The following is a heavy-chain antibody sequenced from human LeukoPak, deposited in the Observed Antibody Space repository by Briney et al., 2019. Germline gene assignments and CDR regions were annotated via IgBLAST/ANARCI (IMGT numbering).Heavy chain of an antibody. D-gene: IGHD3-10*01. V-gene: IGHV4-59*08. CDR1: GGSISSYY. CDR2: IYHSGST. J-gene: IGHJ5*02. Sequence: PSETLSLTCTVSGGSISSYYWSWIRQPPGKGLEWIGYIYHSGSTNYNPSLKSRVTISVDTSKNQFSLKLSSVTAADTAVYYCARTTDSITIVRAPLDWFDPWGQGTLVTAPS. CDR3: ARTTDSITIVRAPLDWFDP.